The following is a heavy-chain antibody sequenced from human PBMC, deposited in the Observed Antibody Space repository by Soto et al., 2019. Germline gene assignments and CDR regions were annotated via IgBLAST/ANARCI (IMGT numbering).Heavy chain of an antibody. CDR2: TYYRSRWSF. D-gene: IGHD3-10*01. J-gene: IGHJ6*02. Sequence: SQTLSLTCALSGDSVSSNSGAWNWIRHSPSRGREWLGRTYYRSRWSFDYALSVKSRVTIDPDTSKNQFSLHLDSLTPEDTAVYYCAGVTWLRGMDVWGQGTPVTVSS. CDR3: AGVTWLRGMDV. V-gene: IGHV6-1*01. CDR1: GDSVSSNSGA.